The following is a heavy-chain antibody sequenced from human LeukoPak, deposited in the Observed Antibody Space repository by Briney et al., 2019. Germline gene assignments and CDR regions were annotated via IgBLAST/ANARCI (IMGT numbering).Heavy chain of an antibody. D-gene: IGHD1-26*01. CDR3: AREKISGSYYFRYYFDY. J-gene: IGHJ4*02. CDR2: IRSSGSTI. V-gene: IGHV3-48*03. CDR1: GFTFSSYE. Sequence: GGSLRLSCAASGFTFSSYETNWVRQAPGKGLEWVSYIRSSGSTIYYADSVKGRFTISRDNAKNSLYLQMNSLRAEDTAVYYCAREKISGSYYFRYYFDYWGQGTLVTVSS.